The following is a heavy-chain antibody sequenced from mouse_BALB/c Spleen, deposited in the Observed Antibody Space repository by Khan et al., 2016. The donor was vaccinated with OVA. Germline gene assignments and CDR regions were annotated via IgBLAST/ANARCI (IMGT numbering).Heavy chain of an antibody. CDR1: GYSITSDYA. V-gene: IGHV3-2*02. CDR3: ARWFTY. CDR2: ISYSGST. J-gene: IGHJ3*01. Sequence: VQLKESGPGLVKPSQSLSLTCTVTGYSITSDYAWNWIRQFPGNKLEWMGYISYSGSTTYNPSLKSRISITRATSKNQFFLHLNSVTTEDTATYYCARWFTYWGQGTLVTVSA.